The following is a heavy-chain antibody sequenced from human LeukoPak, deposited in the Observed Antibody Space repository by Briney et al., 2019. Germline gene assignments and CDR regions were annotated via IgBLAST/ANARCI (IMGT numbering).Heavy chain of an antibody. J-gene: IGHJ6*03. V-gene: IGHV3-30*02. CDR2: IRYDGSNK. CDR1: GFTFSSYW. Sequence: PGGSLRLSCAASGFTFSSYWMHWVRQAPGKGLEWVAFIRYDGSNKYYADSVKGRFTISRDNSKNTLYLQMNSLRAEDTAVYYCAKDADYYYGSGNSMDVWGKGTTVTISS. CDR3: AKDADYYYGSGNSMDV. D-gene: IGHD3-10*01.